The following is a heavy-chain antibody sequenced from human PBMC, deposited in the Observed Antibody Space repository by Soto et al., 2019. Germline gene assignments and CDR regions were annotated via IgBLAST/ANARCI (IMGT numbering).Heavy chain of an antibody. J-gene: IGHJ4*02. CDR1: GFTSTGYP. Sequence: ASVKVSCKASGFTSTGYPIHWVRQVPGHRLEWMGWINAGNGNTKYSQRFQGRVTLSRDTSASAADMELSSLTSEDTAVYFCAGRPGLQWGPLDFWGQGSPVTVSS. CDR3: AGRPGLQWGPLDF. D-gene: IGHD6-19*01. V-gene: IGHV1-3*01. CDR2: INAGNGNT.